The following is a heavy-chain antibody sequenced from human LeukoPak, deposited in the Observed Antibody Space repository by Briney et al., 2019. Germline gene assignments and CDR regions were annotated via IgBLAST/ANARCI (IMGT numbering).Heavy chain of an antibody. CDR2: ISSSSTYI. CDR1: GLPFRSYH. J-gene: IGHJ4*02. Sequence: GGSLTLSCAASGLPFRSYHITWVRPAPGKGLEWVSSISSSSTYIYYADSVKGRFTISRDNAKNSLYLQMNSLRAEDTAVYYCADNYFFDYWGQGTLVTVSS. CDR3: ADNYFFDY. D-gene: IGHD1-1*01. V-gene: IGHV3-21*01.